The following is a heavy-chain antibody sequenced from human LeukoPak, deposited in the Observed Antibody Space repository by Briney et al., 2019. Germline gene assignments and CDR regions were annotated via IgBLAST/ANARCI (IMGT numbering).Heavy chain of an antibody. D-gene: IGHD3-10*02. CDR1: GGSISSYY. CDR2: IYYSGST. V-gene: IGHV4-59*08. J-gene: IGHJ6*02. Sequence: PSETLSLTCTVSGGSISSYYWSWIRQPPGKGLEWIGYIYYSGSTNYNPSLKSRVTISVDTSKNQFSLKLGSVTAADTAVYYCARHNVLYYYYYGMDVWGQGTTVTVSS. CDR3: ARHNVLYYYYYGMDV.